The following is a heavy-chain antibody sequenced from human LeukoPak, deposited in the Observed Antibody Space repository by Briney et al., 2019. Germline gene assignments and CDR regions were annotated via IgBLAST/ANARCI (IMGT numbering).Heavy chain of an antibody. CDR1: GGSISSYY. CDR3: ARRWYSWHDHAFDI. J-gene: IGHJ3*02. CDR2: IYTSGST. V-gene: IGHV4-4*09. D-gene: IGHD1-1*01. Sequence: SETLSLTCNVSGGSISSYYWGWIRQPPGKGLEWIGYIYTSGSTNYNPSLKSRVAISVDTSKNQFSLTLSSVTAADTAVCYCARRWYSWHDHAFDIWGQGTMVNVSS.